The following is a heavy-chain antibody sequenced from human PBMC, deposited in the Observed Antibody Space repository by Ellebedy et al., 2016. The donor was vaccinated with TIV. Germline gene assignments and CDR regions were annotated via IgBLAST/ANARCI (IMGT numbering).Heavy chain of an antibody. D-gene: IGHD2-15*01. Sequence: PGGSLRLSCAASGFNFGTQWMCCVRQAPGKGLEWVATISEGGSEKYYLDAVRGRFTISRDDARNSLYLQMDDLRFEDSALYYCVREGSGFFGMDVWGQGTTVTVS. V-gene: IGHV3-7*03. J-gene: IGHJ6*02. CDR1: GFNFGTQW. CDR3: VREGSGFFGMDV. CDR2: ISEGGSEK.